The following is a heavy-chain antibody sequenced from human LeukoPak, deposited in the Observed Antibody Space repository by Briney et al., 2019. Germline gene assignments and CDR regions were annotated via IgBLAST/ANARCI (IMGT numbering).Heavy chain of an antibody. J-gene: IGHJ4*02. Sequence: GGSLRLSCAASGFTFDDYAMHWVRHAPGKGLEWVSGISWNSGSIGYADSVKGRFTISRENAKNSLYLQMNSLRAEDTALYYCAKRSHGGAIDYWGQGTLVTVSS. CDR2: ISWNSGSI. CDR3: AKRSHGGAIDY. V-gene: IGHV3-9*01. D-gene: IGHD1-26*01. CDR1: GFTFDDYA.